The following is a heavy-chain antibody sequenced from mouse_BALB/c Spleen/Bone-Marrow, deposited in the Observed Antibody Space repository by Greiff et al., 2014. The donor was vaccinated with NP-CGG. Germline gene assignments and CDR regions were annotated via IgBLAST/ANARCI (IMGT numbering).Heavy chain of an antibody. V-gene: IGHV3-6*02. CDR2: ISYDGSN. D-gene: IGHD1-1*01. CDR1: GDSITSGYY. Sequence: VQLQQSGPGLVKPSQSLSLTCSVTGDSITSGYYWNRIRQFPGNKLEWMGYISYDGSNNYNPSLKDRISITRDTSKNQFFLKLNSVTTEDTATYYCARDQLRFDYWGQGTTLTVSS. CDR3: ARDQLRFDY. J-gene: IGHJ2*01.